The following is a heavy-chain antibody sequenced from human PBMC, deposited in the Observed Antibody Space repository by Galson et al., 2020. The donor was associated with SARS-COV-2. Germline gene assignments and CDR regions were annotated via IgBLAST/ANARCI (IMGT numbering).Heavy chain of an antibody. V-gene: IGHV4-61*01. CDR3: ARGNADSSVAAAGTPDY. J-gene: IGHJ4*02. CDR1: GASVSSGSYY. Sequence: SETLSLTCTVSGASVSSGSYYWSWIRQPPGKGLEWIGYIYNSDNTKYNPSPKTRLLISIDTSKNQFSLKLNSVTAADTAVYFCARGNADSSVAAAGTPDYWGRGALVTVSS. CDR2: IYNSDNT. D-gene: IGHD6-13*01.